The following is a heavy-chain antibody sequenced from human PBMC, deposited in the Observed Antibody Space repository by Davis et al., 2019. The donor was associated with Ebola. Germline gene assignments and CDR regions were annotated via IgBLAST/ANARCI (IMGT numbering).Heavy chain of an antibody. CDR1: GVSISRHY. V-gene: IGHV4-59*11. Sequence: PSETLSLTCTVSGVSISRHYWSWIRQPPGKRLEWIGSIYYTGSAYYNSSLASRATISVDTSKNQFSLKLSSMTAADTAVYYCARAPIAGAGTRWGTRWFDPWGQGTLVTVSS. D-gene: IGHD6-13*01. J-gene: IGHJ5*02. CDR2: IYYTGSA. CDR3: ARAPIAGAGTRWGTRWFDP.